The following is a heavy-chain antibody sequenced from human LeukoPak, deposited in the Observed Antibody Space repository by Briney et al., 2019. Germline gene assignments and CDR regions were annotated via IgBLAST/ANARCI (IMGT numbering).Heavy chain of an antibody. CDR3: TTTYFYGSGSYEFCY. J-gene: IGHJ4*02. Sequence: GGSLRLSCAASGFTFSNAWMSWVRQAPGKGLEWVGRIKSKTDGGTTEYAAPVKGRLTISREDSENTLYLQMNSLKTEDTAVYYFTTTYFYGSGSYEFCYWGQGTLVPVSS. CDR1: GFTFSNAW. CDR2: IKSKTDGGTT. V-gene: IGHV3-15*01. D-gene: IGHD3-10*01.